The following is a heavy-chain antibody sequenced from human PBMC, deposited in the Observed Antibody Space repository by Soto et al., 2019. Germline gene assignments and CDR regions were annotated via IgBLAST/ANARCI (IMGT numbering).Heavy chain of an antibody. V-gene: IGHV4-59*01. CDR2: IYYSGST. CDR3: AGWDYDFWSGYPRY. D-gene: IGHD3-3*01. J-gene: IGHJ4*02. Sequence: SETLSLTCTVSGGSISSYYWSWIRQPPGKGLEWIGYIYYSGSTNYNPSLKSRVTISVDTSKNQFSLKLSSVTAADTAVYYCAGWDYDFWSGYPRYWGQGTLVTVSS. CDR1: GGSISSYY.